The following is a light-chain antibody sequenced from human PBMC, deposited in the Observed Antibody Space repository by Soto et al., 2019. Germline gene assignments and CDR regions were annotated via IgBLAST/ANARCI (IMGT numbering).Light chain of an antibody. V-gene: IGKV1-5*03. Sequence: IQMTQSPSSVSASVGYRFTITCRASQGISSWLAWYQQKPGKAPKLLIYKASTLKSGVPSRFSGSGSGTEFTLTISSLQPDDFATYYCQHYNSYSEAFGQGTTVDIK. CDR3: QHYNSYSEA. J-gene: IGKJ1*01. CDR2: KAS. CDR1: QGISSW.